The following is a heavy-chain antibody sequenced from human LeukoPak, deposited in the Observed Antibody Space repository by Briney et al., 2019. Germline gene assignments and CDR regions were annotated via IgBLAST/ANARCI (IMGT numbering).Heavy chain of an antibody. CDR3: ARSNRRDGYNSAFDI. Sequence: SETLSLTCGVYDDSFSNFYWSWIRQPPGKGLEWIGSIYYSGSTYYNPSLKSRVTISVDTSKNQFSLKLSSVTAADTAVYYCARSNRRDGYNSAFDIWGQGTMVTVSS. V-gene: IGHV4-39*07. CDR1: DDSFSNFY. CDR2: IYYSGST. J-gene: IGHJ3*02. D-gene: IGHD5-24*01.